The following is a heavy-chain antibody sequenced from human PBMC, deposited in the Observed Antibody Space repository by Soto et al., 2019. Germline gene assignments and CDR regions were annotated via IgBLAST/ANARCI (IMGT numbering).Heavy chain of an antibody. D-gene: IGHD3-10*01. J-gene: IGHJ5*02. CDR3: ARSVTP. Sequence: SETLSLTFAFQGWSFNDDYLSLIRQPPGTGLEWIGYIYYSGSTNYNPSLKSRVTISVDTSKNQFSLKLSSVTAADTAVYYCARSVTPWGQGTLVTVSS. CDR1: GWSFNDDY. V-gene: IGHV4-59*12. CDR2: IYYSGST.